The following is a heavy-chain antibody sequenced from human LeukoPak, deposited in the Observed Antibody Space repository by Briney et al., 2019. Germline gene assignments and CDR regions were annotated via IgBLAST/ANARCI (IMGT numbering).Heavy chain of an antibody. D-gene: IGHD6-13*01. CDR3: ARARRSSSRPVNFDY. J-gene: IGHJ4*02. Sequence: SETLSLTCAVYGGSFSGYYWSWIRQPPGKGLEWIGEINHRGSTNYNPSLKSRVTISVDTSKNQFSLKLSSVTAADTAVYYCARARRSSSRPVNFDYWGQGTLVTVSS. CDR2: INHRGST. V-gene: IGHV4-34*01. CDR1: GGSFSGYY.